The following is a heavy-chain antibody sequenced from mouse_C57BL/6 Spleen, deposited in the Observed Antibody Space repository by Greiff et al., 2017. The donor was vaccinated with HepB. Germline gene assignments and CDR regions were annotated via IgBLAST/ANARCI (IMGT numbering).Heavy chain of an antibody. J-gene: IGHJ4*01. CDR2: IYPGSGST. D-gene: IGHD2-13*01. Sequence: QVQLQQPGAEPVKPGASVKMSCKASGYTFTSYWITWVKQRPGQGLEWIGDIYPGSGSTNYNEKFKSKATLTVDTSSSTAYMQLSSLTSEDSAVYYCAARLVTSYAMDYWGQGTSVTVSS. CDR3: AARLVTSYAMDY. V-gene: IGHV1-55*01. CDR1: GYTFTSYW.